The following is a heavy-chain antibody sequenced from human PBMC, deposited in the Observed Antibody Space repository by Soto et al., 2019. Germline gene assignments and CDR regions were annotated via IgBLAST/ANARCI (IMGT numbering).Heavy chain of an antibody. J-gene: IGHJ4*02. CDR2: IKSKIDGGTT. V-gene: IGHV3-15*07. D-gene: IGHD6-13*01. CDR1: GFTLATAW. CDR3: VKEYSSSWYPRPFDY. Sequence: GXSLRLSCAASGFTLATAWLNWFRQAPVKGLEWVGRIKSKIDGGTTDFAAPVKGRFTISRDNSKNTLYLQMSSLRAEDTAVYYCVKEYSSSWYPRPFDYWGQGTLVTVSS.